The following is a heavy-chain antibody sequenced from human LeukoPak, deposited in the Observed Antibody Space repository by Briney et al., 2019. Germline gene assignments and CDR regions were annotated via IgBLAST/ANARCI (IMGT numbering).Heavy chain of an antibody. V-gene: IGHV3-23*01. J-gene: IGHJ5*02. Sequence: KPGGSLRLSCAASGFTFSIYGMSWVRQAPGKGLEWVSGISGSGGYTYYADSVKGRFTISRDNSKNTLYLQMNSLRAEDTAVYFCAKDRSAYYSGRFDPWGQGTLVTVSS. CDR3: AKDRSAYYSGRFDP. CDR1: GFTFSIYG. CDR2: ISGSGGYT. D-gene: IGHD3-22*01.